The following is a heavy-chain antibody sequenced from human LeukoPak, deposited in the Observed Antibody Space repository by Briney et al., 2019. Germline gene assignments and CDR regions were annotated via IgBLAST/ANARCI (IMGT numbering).Heavy chain of an antibody. J-gene: IGHJ5*02. CDR2: ISGSGGST. D-gene: IGHD5-18*01. V-gene: IGHV3-23*01. CDR3: AKVSLGTAMTS. Sequence: GGSLRLSCAASGFTFSTYAMSWVLQAPGKGLYWLSAISGSGGSTYYADSVKGRFTISRDNSKNTLYLQLDSLRAEDTAVYYCAKVSLGTAMTSWGQGTLVTVSS. CDR1: GFTFSTYA.